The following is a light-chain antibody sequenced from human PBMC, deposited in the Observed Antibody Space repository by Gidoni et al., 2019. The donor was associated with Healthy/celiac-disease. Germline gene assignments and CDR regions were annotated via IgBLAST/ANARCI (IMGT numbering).Light chain of an antibody. CDR2: AAS. V-gene: IGKV1-39*01. CDR3: QQSYSTLAIT. J-gene: IGKJ5*01. CDR1: QSISSY. Sequence: DIQMTQSPSSPSASVGDRVTITCRASQSISSYLNGYQQKPGKAPKLLIYAASSLQSGVPSRFSGSGSGTDFTLTISSLQPEDFATYYCQQSYSTLAITFGQGTRLEIK.